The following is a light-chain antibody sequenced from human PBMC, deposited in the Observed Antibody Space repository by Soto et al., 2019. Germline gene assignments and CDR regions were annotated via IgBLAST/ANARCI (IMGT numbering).Light chain of an antibody. V-gene: IGKV1-5*01. CDR1: QNINMW. J-gene: IGKJ3*01. CDR2: DAS. Sequence: DIQMTQSPSTLSASVGDRVTISCRASQNINMWLAWYQQKPGKAPTLLIYDASTLESGVPSRFSGSGSGTQFTLTISSLQPDDFATYYCQQYNTYSSFGPGTKVDIK. CDR3: QQYNTYSS.